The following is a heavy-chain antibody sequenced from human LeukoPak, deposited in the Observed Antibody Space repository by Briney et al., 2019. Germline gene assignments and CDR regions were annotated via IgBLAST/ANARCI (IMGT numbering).Heavy chain of an antibody. D-gene: IGHD2-8*02. J-gene: IGHJ4*02. CDR1: DLSLSTSAVG. V-gene: IGHV2-5*02. Sequence: SGPTLVKPTQTLTVTCSISDLSLSTSAVGVGWIRQPPGKALEWLALISWDDNKRDNPSLKSRLTITKDTAKNQVVLTMTNMDPVDTATYYCALDSGYFDYWGQGTLVTVSS. CDR2: ISWDDNK. CDR3: ALDSGYFDY.